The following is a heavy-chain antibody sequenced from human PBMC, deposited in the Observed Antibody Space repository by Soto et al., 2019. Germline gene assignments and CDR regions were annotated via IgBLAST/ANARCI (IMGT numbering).Heavy chain of an antibody. Sequence: ASVKVSCKASGYIFVTYGISWVRQAPGQGLEWMGRISPYNGNTNYAHNLQGRVTMTTDTSTSTAYMELRSLRSDDTAVYYCVRDLDGSGSYYTDHWGLGTQVTVSS. CDR1: GYIFVTYG. CDR3: VRDLDGSGSYYTDH. CDR2: ISPYNGNT. D-gene: IGHD3-10*01. V-gene: IGHV1-18*01. J-gene: IGHJ4*02.